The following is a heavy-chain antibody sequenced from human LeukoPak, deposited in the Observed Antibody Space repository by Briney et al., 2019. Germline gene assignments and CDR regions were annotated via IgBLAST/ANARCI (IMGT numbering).Heavy chain of an antibody. CDR3: ARAYYDILTGYSFPDAFDI. J-gene: IGHJ3*02. D-gene: IGHD3-9*01. CDR2: MNPNSGNT. CDR1: GYTFTSYD. Sequence: ASVKVSCKASGYTFTSYDINWVRQATGQGLEWMGWMNPNSGNTGYAQKFQGRVTMTSNTSISTAYMELSSLRSEDTAVYYCARAYYDILTGYSFPDAFDIWGQGTMVTVSS. V-gene: IGHV1-8*01.